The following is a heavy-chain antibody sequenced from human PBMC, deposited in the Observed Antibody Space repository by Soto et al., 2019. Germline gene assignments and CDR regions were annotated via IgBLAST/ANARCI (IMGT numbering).Heavy chain of an antibody. CDR1: GDSVSSNSAA. J-gene: IGHJ4*02. V-gene: IGHV6-1*01. CDR2: TYYRSKWYN. CDR3: ARVSQEAGLLDY. Sequence: QVQLQQSGPGLVKPSQTLSLTCAISGDSVSSNSAAWNWIRQSPSRGLEWLGRTYYRSKWYNDYAVSVKSRXXIXPXXSKNQFSLQLNSVTPEDTAVYYCARVSQEAGLLDYWGQGTLVTVSS. D-gene: IGHD6-13*01.